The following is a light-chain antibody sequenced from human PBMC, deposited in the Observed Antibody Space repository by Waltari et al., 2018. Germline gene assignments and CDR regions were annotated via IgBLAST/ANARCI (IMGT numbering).Light chain of an antibody. V-gene: IGLV2-11*01. CDR2: DVS. J-gene: IGLJ3*02. CDR3: CSYAGSYTWV. Sequence: QSALTQPRSVSGSPGQSVTISCTGTSSDHGGSNYVSWHQQHPGKAPKLMIYDVSKRPSGVPDRFSGSKSGNTASLTISGLQAEDEADYYCCSYAGSYTWVFGGGTKLTVL. CDR1: SSDHGGSNY.